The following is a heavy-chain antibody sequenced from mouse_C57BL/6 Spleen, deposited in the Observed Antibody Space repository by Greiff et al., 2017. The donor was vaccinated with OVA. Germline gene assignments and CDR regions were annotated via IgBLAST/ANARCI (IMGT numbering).Heavy chain of an antibody. V-gene: IGHV1-82*01. CDR1: GYAFSSSW. Sequence: VNLVESGPELVKPGASVKISCKASGYAFSSSWMNWVKQRPGKGLEWIGRIYPGDGDTNYNGKFKGKATLTADKSSSTAYMQLSSLTSEDSAVYFCARGIYYDYDEFAYWGQGTLVTVSA. CDR3: ARGIYYDYDEFAY. J-gene: IGHJ3*01. CDR2: IYPGDGDT. D-gene: IGHD2-4*01.